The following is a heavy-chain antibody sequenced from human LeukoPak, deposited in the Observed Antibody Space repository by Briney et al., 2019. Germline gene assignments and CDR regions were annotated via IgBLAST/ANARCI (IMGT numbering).Heavy chain of an antibody. D-gene: IGHD5-18*01. CDR1: GYTFTSYD. V-gene: IGHV1-8*01. CDR3: VRDGYHYAQFDY. CDR2: MNPNSGNT. Sequence: WASVKVSCKASGYTFTSYDINWVRQATGQGLEWMGWMNPNSGNTGYAQKFQGRVTVTRDTSISTAYMELSSLISDDTAIYYCVRDGYHYAQFDYWGQGTLVTVSS. J-gene: IGHJ4*02.